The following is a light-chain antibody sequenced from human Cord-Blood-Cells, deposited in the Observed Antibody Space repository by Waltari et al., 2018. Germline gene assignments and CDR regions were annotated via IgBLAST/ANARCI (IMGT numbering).Light chain of an antibody. CDR1: QSISSY. CDR2: AAS. J-gene: IGKJ2*01. Sequence: DIQMTQSPSSLSASVGDRVTITCRASQSISSYLNWYQQKPGKDPKLLIYAASSLQSGVPSRFSGSGSVTDFTLTISSLQPEDFATYYCQQSYSTPPMYTFGQGTKLEIK. CDR3: QQSYSTPPMYT. V-gene: IGKV1-39*01.